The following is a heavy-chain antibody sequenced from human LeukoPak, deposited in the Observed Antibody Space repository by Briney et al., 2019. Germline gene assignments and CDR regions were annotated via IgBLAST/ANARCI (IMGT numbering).Heavy chain of an antibody. CDR1: GGSISSYY. D-gene: IGHD2-2*01. J-gene: IGHJ4*02. Sequence: SETLSLTCTVSGGSISSYYWSWIRQPPGKGLEWIGYIYYSGSTNYNPSLKSRVTISVDTSKNQFSLKLSSVTAADTAVYYCARSRPRLYYFDYWGQGTLVTVSS. CDR3: ARSRPRLYYFDY. CDR2: IYYSGST. V-gene: IGHV4-59*01.